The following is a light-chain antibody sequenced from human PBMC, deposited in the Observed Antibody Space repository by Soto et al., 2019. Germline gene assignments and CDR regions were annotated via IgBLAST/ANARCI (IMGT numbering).Light chain of an antibody. J-gene: IGKJ1*01. CDR3: QQYNSYSSWT. CDR1: HSINSY. CDR2: DAS. V-gene: IGKV1-5*01. Sequence: DIQMTQSPSSLSASVGNRFTMTCRASHSINSYLNWYQQKPGKAPNLLIYDASTLESGVPSRFSGSGSGTEFTLTISSLQTDDFATYYCQQYNSYSSWTFGQGTKVDIK.